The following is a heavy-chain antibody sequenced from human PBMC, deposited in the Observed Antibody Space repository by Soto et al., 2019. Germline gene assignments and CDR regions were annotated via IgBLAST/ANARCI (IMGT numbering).Heavy chain of an antibody. CDR2: ISTYNGDT. J-gene: IGHJ6*02. V-gene: IGHV1-18*01. CDR1: GYTFSTSG. Sequence: QVQLVQSGAEVRKPGASVKVSCKASGYTFSTSGMSWLRQAPGQGLEWMGWISTYNGDTNDAPKFQDRVTMTSDTPTSTVYMELRSLRSDDTAVYYCASAGAAPYYYYGMDVWGQGTRVTVSS. D-gene: IGHD2-15*01. CDR3: ASAGAAPYYYYGMDV.